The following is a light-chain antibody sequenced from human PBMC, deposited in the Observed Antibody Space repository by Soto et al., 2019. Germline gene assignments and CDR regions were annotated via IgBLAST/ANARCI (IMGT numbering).Light chain of an antibody. Sequence: EVALTQSPATLSLSPGERATLSCTASQSLSIYLAWYQQKAGQAPRLLIYDASIRATGIPARFSGSGSGTDFTLTISSLEPEDFAVYYCQRRIDLPLFGQGTRLEIK. CDR2: DAS. V-gene: IGKV3-11*01. J-gene: IGKJ5*01. CDR3: QRRIDLPL. CDR1: QSLSIY.